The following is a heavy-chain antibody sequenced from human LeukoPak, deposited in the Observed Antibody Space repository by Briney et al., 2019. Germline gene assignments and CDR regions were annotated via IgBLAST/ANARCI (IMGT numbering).Heavy chain of an antibody. J-gene: IGHJ5*02. Sequence: PSETLSLTCTVSGGSSSSYYWSWIRQPAGKGLEWLGRIYTTRSSNYNPSLKSRVTISVDTSKNQFSLKLSSVTAADTAVYYCARFEYSSSPQGFDPWGQGTLVTVSS. CDR2: IYTTRSS. CDR1: GGSSSSYY. V-gene: IGHV4-4*07. D-gene: IGHD6-6*01. CDR3: ARFEYSSSPQGFDP.